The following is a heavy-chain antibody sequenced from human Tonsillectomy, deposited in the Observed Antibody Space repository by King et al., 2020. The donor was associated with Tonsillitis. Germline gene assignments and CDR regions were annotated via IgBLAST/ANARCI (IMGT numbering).Heavy chain of an antibody. CDR3: ARGAYCSGSICTAPS. CDR2: IYSGGGT. V-gene: IGHV3-53*01. Sequence: VQLVESGGGLIQPGGSLRLSCAASGFSVSSNYISWVRQAPGKGLEWVSVIYSGGGTYYAGSVKGRFTISRDNSKNTVSLQMNSLRVEETAVYYCARGAYCSGSICTAPSWGQGTQVAVSS. D-gene: IGHD2-2*01. CDR1: GFSVSSNY. J-gene: IGHJ5*02.